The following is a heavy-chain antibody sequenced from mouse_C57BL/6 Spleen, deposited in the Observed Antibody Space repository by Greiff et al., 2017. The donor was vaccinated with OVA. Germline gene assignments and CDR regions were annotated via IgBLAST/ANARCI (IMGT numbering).Heavy chain of an antibody. CDR1: GFTFSSYG. V-gene: IGHV5-6*01. CDR2: ISSGGSYT. J-gene: IGHJ4*01. D-gene: IGHD1-3*01. CDR3: AIPVLKDYYAMDY. Sequence: EVKLMESGGDLVKPGGSLKLSCAASGFTFSSYGMSWVRQTPDKRLEWVATISSGGSYTYYPDSVKGRFTISRDNAKNTLYLQMSSLKSEDTAMYYCAIPVLKDYYAMDYWGQGTSVTVSS.